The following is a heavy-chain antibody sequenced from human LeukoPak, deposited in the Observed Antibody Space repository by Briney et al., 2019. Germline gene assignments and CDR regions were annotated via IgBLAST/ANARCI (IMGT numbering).Heavy chain of an antibody. Sequence: GGSLRLSCAASGFTFDDYTMHWVRQAPGKGPEWVSGISWISDRVAYADSVTGRFTISRDNAKNSLYLQMNSQRVEDTALYYCAKGYNSNWYGLQDYWGRGTLVTVSS. J-gene: IGHJ4*02. CDR2: ISWISDRV. D-gene: IGHD6-13*01. CDR3: AKGYNSNWYGLQDY. V-gene: IGHV3-9*01. CDR1: GFTFDDYT.